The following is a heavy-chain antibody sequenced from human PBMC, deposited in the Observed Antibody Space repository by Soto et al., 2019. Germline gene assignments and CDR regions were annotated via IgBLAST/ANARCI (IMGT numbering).Heavy chain of an antibody. CDR1: GGSFSGYY. J-gene: IGHJ6*03. D-gene: IGHD2-8*01. V-gene: IGHV4-34*01. Sequence: SETLSLTCAVYGGSFSGYYWSWIRQPPGKGLEWIGEINHSGSTNYNPSLKSRVTISVDTSKNQFSLKLSSVTAADTAVYYCARSPRICTNGVCYTEGYYYMDVWGKGTTVTVSS. CDR2: INHSGST. CDR3: ARSPRICTNGVCYTEGYYYMDV.